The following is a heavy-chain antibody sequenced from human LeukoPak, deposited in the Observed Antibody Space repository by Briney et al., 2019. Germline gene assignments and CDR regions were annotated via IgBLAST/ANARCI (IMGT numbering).Heavy chain of an antibody. J-gene: IGHJ4*02. Sequence: RSETLSLTCTVSGGSISSSSYYWGWIRQPPGKGLEWIGSIYYSGSTYYNPSLKSRVTISVDTSKNQFSLKLSSVTAADTAVYYCARGASMKLSSFDYWGQGTLVTVSS. CDR1: GGSISSSSYY. CDR3: ARGASMKLSSFDY. CDR2: IYYSGST. D-gene: IGHD2-15*01. V-gene: IGHV4-39*07.